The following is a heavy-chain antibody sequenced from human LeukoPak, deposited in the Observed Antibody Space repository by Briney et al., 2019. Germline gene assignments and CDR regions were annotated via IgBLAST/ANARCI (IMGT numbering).Heavy chain of an antibody. CDR2: ISAYNGNT. J-gene: IGHJ4*02. D-gene: IGHD4-17*01. CDR1: VYTFTIYG. V-gene: IGHV1-18*01. CDR3: ARGDYGDYVKLYFDY. Sequence: ASVTVSFKSSVYTFTIYGISWVRQAPGRGREGVGWISAYNGNTNYAQKLQGRVTMTTDTSTSTAYMELRSLRSDDTAVYYCARGDYGDYVKLYFDYWGQGTLVTVSS.